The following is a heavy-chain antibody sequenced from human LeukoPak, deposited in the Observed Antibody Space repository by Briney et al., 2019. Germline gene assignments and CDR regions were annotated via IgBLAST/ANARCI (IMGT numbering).Heavy chain of an antibody. CDR3: ARSLIIVSSRESYYFDY. CDR1: GFTFSSDS. V-gene: IGHV3-48*01. D-gene: IGHD2-21*01. J-gene: IGHJ4*02. CDR2: ISSSSSTI. Sequence: GGSLRLPCAASGFTFSSDSMNWVRQAPGKGLEWVSYISSSSSTIYYADSVKGRFTISRDNAKNSLYLQMNSLRAEDTAVYYCARSLIIVSSRESYYFDYWGQGTLVTVSS.